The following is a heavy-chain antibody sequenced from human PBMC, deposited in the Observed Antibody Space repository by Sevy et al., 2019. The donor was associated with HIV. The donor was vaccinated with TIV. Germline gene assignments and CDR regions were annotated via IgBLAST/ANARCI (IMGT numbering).Heavy chain of an antibody. CDR1: GFTFSSYA. J-gene: IGHJ4*02. CDR2: ISGSGGST. Sequence: GGSLRLSCAASGFTFSSYAMSWVRQAPGKGLEWVSAISGSGGSTYYADSVKGRFTISRDNSKNTLYLQMNSLRAEDTAVYYCAKPVISGSYYAGLVYWGQGTLVTVSS. CDR3: AKPVISGSYYAGLVY. D-gene: IGHD1-26*01. V-gene: IGHV3-23*01.